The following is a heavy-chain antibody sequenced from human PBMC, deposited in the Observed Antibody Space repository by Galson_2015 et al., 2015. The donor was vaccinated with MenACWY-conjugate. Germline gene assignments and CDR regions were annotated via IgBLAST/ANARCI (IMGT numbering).Heavy chain of an antibody. CDR2: ISSSSSYI. CDR1: GFTFSSYS. V-gene: IGHV3-21*01. D-gene: IGHD6-19*01. CDR3: AGAGIAVAGSMGDY. J-gene: IGHJ4*02. Sequence: SLRLSCAASGFTFSSYSMNWVRQAPGKGLEWVSSISSSSSYIYYADSVKGRFTISRDNAKNSLYLQMNSLRAEDTAVYYCAGAGIAVAGSMGDYWGQGTLVTVSS.